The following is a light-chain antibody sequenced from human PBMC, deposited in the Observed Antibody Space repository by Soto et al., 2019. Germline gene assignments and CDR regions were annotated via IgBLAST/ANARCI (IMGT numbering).Light chain of an antibody. V-gene: IGKV3-20*01. Sequence: EIVLTQSRGSLSLSPGERAIISYRASQSVSSNYLAWYQQKPGQAPRLLIYAASSRATGIPDRFSGSGSGTDLTLTIRRLEPEDFAVYHGQQYGKSPWTFGQGTKVEIK. CDR3: QQYGKSPWT. CDR2: AAS. CDR1: QSVSSNY. J-gene: IGKJ1*01.